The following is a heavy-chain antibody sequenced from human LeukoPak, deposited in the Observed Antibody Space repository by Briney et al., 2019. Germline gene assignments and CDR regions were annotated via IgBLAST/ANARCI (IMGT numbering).Heavy chain of an antibody. J-gene: IGHJ4*02. CDR2: ISGSGGST. V-gene: IGHV3-23*01. Sequence: PGGSLRLSCAASGFTFSSYAMSWVRQAPGKGLEWVSAISGSGGSTYYADSVKGRLTISRDNSKNTLYLQMNSLRAEDTAVYYCAKDRSATVTRFYFDYWGQGTLVTVSS. CDR1: GFTFSSYA. D-gene: IGHD4-17*01. CDR3: AKDRSATVTRFYFDY.